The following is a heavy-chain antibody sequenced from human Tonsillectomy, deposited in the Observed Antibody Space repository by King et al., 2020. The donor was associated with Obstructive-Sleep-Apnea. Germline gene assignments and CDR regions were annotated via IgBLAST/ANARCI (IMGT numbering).Heavy chain of an antibody. Sequence: VQLVESGGGLVQPGGSLRLSCAASGFTISSNYMSWVRQAPGKGLEWVSGIYSGGSTYDADSVKGRFTISRDNSKNTLYLQMNSLRAEETAVYYCARIWQQWKSEFDYWGQGTLVTVSS. CDR3: ARIWQQWKSEFDY. CDR1: GFTISSNY. CDR2: IYSGGST. D-gene: IGHD6-19*01. J-gene: IGHJ4*02. V-gene: IGHV3-66*01.